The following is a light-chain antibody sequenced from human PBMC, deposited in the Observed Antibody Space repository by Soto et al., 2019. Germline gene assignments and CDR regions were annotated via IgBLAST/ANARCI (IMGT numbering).Light chain of an antibody. V-gene: IGLV2-14*01. Sequence: QSVLTQPASVSGSPGPSITISCTGTSSDVGGYNFASWYQQHPGKAPKLMIYEVSNRPSGVSNRFSGSKSGSTASLTISGLQAEDDADYYCSSYTSSSTLYVFGTGTKVTVL. CDR3: SSYTSSSTLYV. J-gene: IGLJ1*01. CDR2: EVS. CDR1: SSDVGGYNF.